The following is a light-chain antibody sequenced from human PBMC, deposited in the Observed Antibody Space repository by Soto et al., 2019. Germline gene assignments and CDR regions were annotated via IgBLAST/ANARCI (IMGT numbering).Light chain of an antibody. CDR2: WAS. CDR1: QSVLYSSNNKNY. J-gene: IGKJ4*01. CDR3: QQYYSTPLT. Sequence: DIVMTQSPDSLAVSLGERATINCKSSQSVLYSSNNKNYLAWYQQKPGQPPKLLIYWASTRESGVPDRFSGSGSGTDFTLTISGLQAEDVAVYYCQQYYSTPLTLGGGTKVDIK. V-gene: IGKV4-1*01.